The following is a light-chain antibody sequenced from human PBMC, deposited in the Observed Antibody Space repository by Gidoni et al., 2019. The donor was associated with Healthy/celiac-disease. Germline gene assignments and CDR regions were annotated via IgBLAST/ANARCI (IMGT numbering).Light chain of an antibody. CDR1: PSVSSY. CDR2: DAS. J-gene: IGKJ1*01. CDR3: QQRSNWPWT. Sequence: EILLTQSPATLSLSPGERATLSCRASPSVSSYLAWYQQKPGQAPRLLIYDASNRATGIPARFSGSGSGTDFTLTISSLEPEDFAVYCCQQRSNWPWTFXXXTKVEIK. V-gene: IGKV3-11*01.